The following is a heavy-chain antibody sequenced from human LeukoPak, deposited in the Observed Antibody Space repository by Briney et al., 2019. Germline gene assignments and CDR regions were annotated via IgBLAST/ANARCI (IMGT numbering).Heavy chain of an antibody. D-gene: IGHD2-2*02. CDR2: INPNSGGT. J-gene: IGHJ4*02. V-gene: IGHV1-2*02. CDR1: GYTFTGYY. CDR3: ARWRVPAAIEDY. Sequence: ASVKVSCKASGYTFTGYYMHWVRQAPAQGLEWMGWINPNSGGTNYAQKFQGRVTMTRDTSISTAYMELSRLRSDDTAVYYCARWRVPAAIEDYWGQGTLVTVSS.